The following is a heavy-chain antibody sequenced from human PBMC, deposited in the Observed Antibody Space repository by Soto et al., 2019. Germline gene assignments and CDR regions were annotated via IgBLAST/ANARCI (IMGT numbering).Heavy chain of an antibody. CDR1: GYTFTSYY. D-gene: IGHD2-2*01. J-gene: IGHJ4*02. V-gene: IGHV1-46*03. CDR2: INPSGGST. CDR3: ARDPKLTDCSSTSCFSSPFDY. Sequence: GASVKVSCKASGYTFTSYYMHWVRQAPGQGLEWMGIINPSGGSTSYAQKFQGRVTMTRDTSTSTVYMELSSLRSEDTAVYYCARDPKLTDCSSTSCFSSPFDYWGQGTLVTVSS.